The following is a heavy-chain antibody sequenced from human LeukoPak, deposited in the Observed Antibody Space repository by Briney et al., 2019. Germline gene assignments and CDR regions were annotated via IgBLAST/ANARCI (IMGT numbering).Heavy chain of an antibody. CDR3: ARGRWLQPFDY. CDR2: IYYSGST. Sequence: SETLSLTCTVSGYSISSGYYWGWIRQPPGKGLEWIGSIYYSGSTYYNPSLKSRVTISVDTSKTQFSLKLSSVTAADTAVYYCARGRWLQPFDYWGQGTLVTVSS. CDR1: GYSISSGYY. J-gene: IGHJ4*02. D-gene: IGHD5-24*01. V-gene: IGHV4-38-2*02.